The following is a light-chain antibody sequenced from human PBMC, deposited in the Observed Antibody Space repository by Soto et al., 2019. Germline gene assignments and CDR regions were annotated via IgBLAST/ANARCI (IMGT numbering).Light chain of an antibody. J-gene: IGKJ2*01. CDR3: QLYGSSIRYT. V-gene: IGKV3-20*01. CDR1: QSVSSNY. CDR2: GAS. Sequence: IVLTQFPGTLSLSPGERATLFCRASQSVSSNYLAWYQQKPGQAPRVLIYGASTRATGIPDRFSGSGSGTDFTLTISRLEPEDFAVYYCQLYGSSIRYTFGQGTKREIK.